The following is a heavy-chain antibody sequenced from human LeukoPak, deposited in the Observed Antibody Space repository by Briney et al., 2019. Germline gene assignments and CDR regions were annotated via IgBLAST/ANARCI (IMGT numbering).Heavy chain of an antibody. D-gene: IGHD2-21*01. CDR2: INPNSGGT. Sequence: GASVKVSCKASGYTFTGYYMHWVRQARGQGLEWMGWINPNSGGTNYAQKFQGRVTMTRDTSISTAYMELSRLRSDDTAVYYCARDRVRRGGETPNSFDYWDQGTLVTVSS. V-gene: IGHV1-2*02. CDR3: ARDRVRRGGETPNSFDY. J-gene: IGHJ4*02. CDR1: GYTFTGYY.